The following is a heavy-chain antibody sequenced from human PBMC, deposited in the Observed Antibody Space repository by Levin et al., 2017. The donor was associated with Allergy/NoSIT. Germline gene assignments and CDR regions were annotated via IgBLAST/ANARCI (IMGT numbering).Heavy chain of an antibody. D-gene: IGHD2-2*01. CDR2: IKSKTDGGTT. J-gene: IGHJ4*02. CDR3: TTDCAQGYCSSTSCYGFPY. Sequence: GESLKISCAASGFTFSNAWMSWVRQAPGKGLEWVGRIKSKTDGGTTDYAAPVKGRFTISRDDSKNTLYLQMNSLKTEDTAVYYCTTDCAQGYCSSTSCYGFPYWGQGTLVTVSS. V-gene: IGHV3-15*01. CDR1: GFTFSNAW.